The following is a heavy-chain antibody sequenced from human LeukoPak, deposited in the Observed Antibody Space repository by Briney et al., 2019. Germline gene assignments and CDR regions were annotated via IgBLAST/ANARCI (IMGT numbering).Heavy chain of an antibody. V-gene: IGHV1-2*02. Sequence: ASVKVSCKASGYTFTDCYMHWVRQAPGQGFEWMGWINPNDGDTNYAQKFQGRITMTRDTSISTAHMEVSRLRSDDTAVYYCARANFLYCSSSTCLFDYWGQGTLVTVSS. CDR1: GYTFTDCY. D-gene: IGHD2-2*01. CDR2: INPNDGDT. J-gene: IGHJ4*02. CDR3: ARANFLYCSSSTCLFDY.